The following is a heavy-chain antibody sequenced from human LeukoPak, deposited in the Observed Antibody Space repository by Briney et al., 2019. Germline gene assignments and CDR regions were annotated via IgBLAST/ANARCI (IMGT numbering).Heavy chain of an antibody. Sequence: PSETLSFTCAVYGGSFSGYYWSWIRQPPGKGLEWIGEINHSGSTNYNPSLKSRVTISVDTSKNQFSLKLSSVTAADTAVYYCAREFGQRWLQFFDYWGQGTLVTVSS. D-gene: IGHD5-24*01. J-gene: IGHJ4*02. CDR3: AREFGQRWLQFFDY. V-gene: IGHV4-34*01. CDR2: INHSGST. CDR1: GGSFSGYY.